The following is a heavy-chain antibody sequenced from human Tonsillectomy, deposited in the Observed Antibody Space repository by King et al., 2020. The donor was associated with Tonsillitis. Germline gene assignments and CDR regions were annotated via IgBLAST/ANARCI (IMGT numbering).Heavy chain of an antibody. D-gene: IGHD1-1*01. CDR3: ARSSAHLYNYYYYYPMDV. CDR1: GYSFISYW. V-gene: IGHV5-51*01. Sequence: QLVQSGAEVKKPGESLKISCKGSGYSFISYWIGWVRQMPGKGLEWMGIIYPGDSDTRYSPSFQGQVTISADNSISTAYLQWSSLKASDTAMYYCARSSAHLYNYYYYYPMDVWGQGTTVTVSS. CDR2: IYPGDSDT. J-gene: IGHJ6*02.